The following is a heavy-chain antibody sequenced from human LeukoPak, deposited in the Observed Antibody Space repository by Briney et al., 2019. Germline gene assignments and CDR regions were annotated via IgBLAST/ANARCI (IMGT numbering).Heavy chain of an antibody. CDR1: GGSISSGGAG. CDR3: ARELFLEYSGYDLEKYNWFDP. D-gene: IGHD5-12*01. Sequence: PSPCLSPAWTVAGGSISSGGAGWSWIQQRPWKGLEWFVYMYYSGTTYYNPSLKIRGTISVGTSKNHFSLKLGPVTAANTAVYYCARELFLEYSGYDLEKYNWFDPWGQGTLVTVSS. J-gene: IGHJ5*02. V-gene: IGHV4-30-4*01. CDR2: MYYSGTT.